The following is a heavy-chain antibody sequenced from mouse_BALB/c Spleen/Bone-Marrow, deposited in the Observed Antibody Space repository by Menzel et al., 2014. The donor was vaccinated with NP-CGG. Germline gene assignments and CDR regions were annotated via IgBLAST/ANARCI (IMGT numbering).Heavy chain of an antibody. CDR2: IDTSDSYT. CDR1: GYAFTDRW. V-gene: IGHV1-69*01. D-gene: IGHD2-4*01. J-gene: IGHJ4*01. Sequence: QVQLQHSGTELVMPGASVKMSCKASGYAFTDRWIHWVKQRPGQGLEWIGAIDTSDSYTNYNQKFKGKATLTVDESSSTAYIHLSSLTSEDSAVYYCARGGDDFSLDYWGQGTSATVSS. CDR3: ARGGDDFSLDY.